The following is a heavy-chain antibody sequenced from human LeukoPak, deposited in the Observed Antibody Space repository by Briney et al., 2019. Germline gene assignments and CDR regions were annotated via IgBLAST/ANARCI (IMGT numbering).Heavy chain of an antibody. V-gene: IGHV3-23*01. D-gene: IGHD3-10*01. Sequence: GGSLTLSCAASGFTFSSYAMSWLRQAPGQGLEWVSGISGSDGSTYYADSVKVRFTISRDNSKNTLYLQMNSLRAEDTAVYYCAKGWFRELLLFDYWGQGTLVTVSS. CDR2: ISGSDGST. J-gene: IGHJ4*02. CDR3: AKGWFRELLLFDY. CDR1: GFTFSSYA.